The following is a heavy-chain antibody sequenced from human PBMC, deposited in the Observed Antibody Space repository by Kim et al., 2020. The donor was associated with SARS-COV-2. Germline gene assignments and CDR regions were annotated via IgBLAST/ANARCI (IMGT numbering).Heavy chain of an antibody. CDR1: GGSFSGYY. V-gene: IGHV4-34*01. D-gene: IGHD6-13*01. CDR3: ARAASSSWFDHDAFDI. J-gene: IGHJ3*02. CDR2: INHSGST. Sequence: SETLSLTCAVYGGSFSGYYWSWIRQPPGKGLEWIGEINHSGSTNYNPSLKSRVTISVDTSKNQFSLKLSSVTAADTAVYYCARAASSSWFDHDAFDIWGQGTMVTVSS.